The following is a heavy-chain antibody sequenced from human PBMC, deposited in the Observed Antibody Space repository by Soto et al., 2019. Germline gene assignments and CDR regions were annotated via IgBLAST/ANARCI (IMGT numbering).Heavy chain of an antibody. CDR1: GGSVGSGGYS. CDR2: IYYSGST. J-gene: IGHJ5*02. V-gene: IGHV4-61*08. Sequence: SETLSLTCAVSGGSVGSGGYSWSWIRQPPGKGLEWIGYIYYSGSTNYNPSLKSRVTISVDTSKNQFSLKLSSVTAADTAVYYCARVEYCGGDCYPNWFDPWGQGTLVTVSS. D-gene: IGHD2-21*02. CDR3: ARVEYCGGDCYPNWFDP.